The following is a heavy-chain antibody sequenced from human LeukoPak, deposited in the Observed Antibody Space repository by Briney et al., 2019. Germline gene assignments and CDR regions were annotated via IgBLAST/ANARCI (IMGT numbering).Heavy chain of an antibody. CDR2: ISYSGST. CDR3: ARISNWFDP. V-gene: IGHV4-59*01. CDR1: GGSISSYY. J-gene: IGHJ5*02. Sequence: SETLSLTCTVSGGSISSYYWSWIRQPPGKGLECIGYISYSGSTNYNPSLKSRVTISVDTSKKQLSLILSSVTAADTAVYYCARISNWFDPWGQGTLVTVSS.